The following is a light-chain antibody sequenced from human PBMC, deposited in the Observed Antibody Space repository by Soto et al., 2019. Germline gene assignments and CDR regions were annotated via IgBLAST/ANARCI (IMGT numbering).Light chain of an antibody. V-gene: IGLV2-14*01. CDR3: GSYTSSSSYV. CDR1: STDVGLYNY. CDR2: EVT. J-gene: IGLJ1*01. Sequence: QSVLIQPASVSGSPGQSITISCTGTSTDVGLYNYVSWYPQHPGKAPKLIIFEVTNRPSGVSNRFYGSKSCNRASLTISGLQAEEEADYPCGSYTSSSSYVIGSGTKVPVL.